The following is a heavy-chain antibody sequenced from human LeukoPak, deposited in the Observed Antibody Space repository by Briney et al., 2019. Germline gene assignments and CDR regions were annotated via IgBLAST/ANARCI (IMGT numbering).Heavy chain of an antibody. D-gene: IGHD6-13*01. V-gene: IGHV4-34*01. CDR3: ARGYXSSWXWFDP. Sequence: PSETLSLTCAVYGGSFSGYYWSWIRQPPGKGLEWIGEINHSGSTNYNPSLKSRVTISVDTSKNQFSLKLSSVTAADTAVYYCARGYXSSWXWFDPWGQGTLVTVSS. CDR2: INHSGST. CDR1: GGSFSGYY. J-gene: IGHJ5*02.